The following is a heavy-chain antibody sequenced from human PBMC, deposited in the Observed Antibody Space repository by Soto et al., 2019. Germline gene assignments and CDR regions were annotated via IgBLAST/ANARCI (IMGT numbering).Heavy chain of an antibody. D-gene: IGHD2-21*01. CDR2: IDPSDSYT. Sequence: ESLKISCKGSGYSFTSYWISWVRQMPGKGLEWMGRIDPSDSYTNYSPSFQGHVTISADKSISTAYLQWSSLKASDTAMYYCASPITYCGGDCYGMDVWGQGTTVTVSS. J-gene: IGHJ6*02. V-gene: IGHV5-10-1*01. CDR1: GYSFTSYW. CDR3: ASPITYCGGDCYGMDV.